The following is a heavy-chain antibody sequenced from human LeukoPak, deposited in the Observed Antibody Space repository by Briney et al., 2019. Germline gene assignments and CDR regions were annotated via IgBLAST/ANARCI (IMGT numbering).Heavy chain of an antibody. Sequence: GASVKVSCKASGGTFSSYAISWVRQAPGQGLEWMGGIIPIFGTANYAQKSQGRVTITADESTSTAYMELSSLRSEDTAVYYCASAGAVAGVYFQHWGQGTLVTVSS. CDR1: GGTFSSYA. CDR3: ASAGAVAGVYFQH. CDR2: IIPIFGTA. V-gene: IGHV1-69*13. J-gene: IGHJ1*01. D-gene: IGHD6-19*01.